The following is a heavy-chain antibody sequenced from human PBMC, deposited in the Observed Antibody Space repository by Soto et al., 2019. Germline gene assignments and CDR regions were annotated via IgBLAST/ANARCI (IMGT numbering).Heavy chain of an antibody. D-gene: IGHD6-13*01. CDR2: IIPILGIA. V-gene: IGHV1-69*02. Sequence: QVQLVQSGAELKKPGSSVKVSCKASGGTFSSYTISWVRQAPGQGLEWMGRIIPILGIANYEQKFQGRVTITADKSTSTGCMELSSLRYEDTAVYYCARARQHLERKWFGQWCQGTMVSVSS. J-gene: IGHJ5*02. CDR1: GGTFSSYT. CDR3: ARARQHLERKWFGQ.